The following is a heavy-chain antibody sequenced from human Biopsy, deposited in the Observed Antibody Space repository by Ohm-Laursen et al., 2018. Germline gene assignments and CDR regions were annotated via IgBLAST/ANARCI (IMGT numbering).Heavy chain of an antibody. D-gene: IGHD1-26*01. Sequence: SVKVSCNASGYSFTSYYMHWVRQAPGQGLEWMGIINPSGGSTDYAQKFQGRVTMTRDTSTSTVYMELISLRSDDTAVYYCAKGGHKAWLDSWGQGALVTVSS. CDR2: INPSGGST. CDR1: GYSFTSYY. V-gene: IGHV1-46*01. CDR3: AKGGHKAWLDS. J-gene: IGHJ5*01.